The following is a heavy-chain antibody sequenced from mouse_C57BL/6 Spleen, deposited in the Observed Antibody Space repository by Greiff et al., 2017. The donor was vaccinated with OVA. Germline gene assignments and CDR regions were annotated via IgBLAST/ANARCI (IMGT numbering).Heavy chain of an antibody. CDR1: GFTFSDYG. D-gene: IGHD1-1*01. Sequence: EVMLVESGGGLVKPGGSLKLSCAASGFTFSDYGMHWVRQAPEKGLEWVAYISSGSSTIYYADTVKGRFTISRDNAKNTLFLQMTSLRSEDTAMYYCARSYYGSTLYYFDYWGQGTTLTVSS. CDR2: ISSGSSTI. V-gene: IGHV5-17*01. CDR3: ARSYYGSTLYYFDY. J-gene: IGHJ2*01.